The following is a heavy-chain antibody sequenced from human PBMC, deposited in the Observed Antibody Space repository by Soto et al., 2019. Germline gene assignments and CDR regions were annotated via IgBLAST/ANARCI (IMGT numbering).Heavy chain of an antibody. CDR2: ISSSSSYI. CDR1: GFTFSSYS. CDR3: ARDGFGSGSYYNILETYYGMDV. J-gene: IGHJ6*02. D-gene: IGHD3-10*01. Sequence: GGSLRLSCAASGFTFSSYSMNWVRQAPGKGLEWVSSISSSSSYIYYADSVKGRFTISRDNAKNSLYLQMNSLRAEDTAVYYCARDGFGSGSYYNILETYYGMDVWGQGTTVTVS. V-gene: IGHV3-21*01.